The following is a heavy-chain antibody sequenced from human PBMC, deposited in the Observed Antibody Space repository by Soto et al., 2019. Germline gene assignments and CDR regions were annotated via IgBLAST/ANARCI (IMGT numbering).Heavy chain of an antibody. V-gene: IGHV3-21*01. J-gene: IGHJ4*02. CDR3: ARGLPDGSGQYCDY. Sequence: EVQLVESGGGLVKPGGSLRLSCAASGFTFSSYSMNWVRQAPGKGLEWVSSISSSSSYIYYGDSVKGRFDISRDNAKNSLYLQMHSLRAEVTAVYYCARGLPDGSGQYCDYWGQGTLVTGSS. CDR2: ISSSSSYI. D-gene: IGHD3-10*01. CDR1: GFTFSSYS.